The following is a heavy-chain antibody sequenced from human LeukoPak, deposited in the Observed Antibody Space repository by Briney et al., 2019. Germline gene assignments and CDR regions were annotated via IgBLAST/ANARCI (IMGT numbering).Heavy chain of an antibody. J-gene: IGHJ4*02. CDR1: GGSISTFY. CDR3: ARHGPLYDIWSAQFYFDY. Sequence: SSETLSLTCTVSGGSISTFYWSRIRQRPGKGLEWIGYIYYSGTTNYNPSLKSRVTISVDMSKSQFSLTLSSVTAADTALYYCARHGPLYDIWSAQFYFDYWGQGTLVAVSS. CDR2: IYYSGTT. D-gene: IGHD3-3*01. V-gene: IGHV4-59*08.